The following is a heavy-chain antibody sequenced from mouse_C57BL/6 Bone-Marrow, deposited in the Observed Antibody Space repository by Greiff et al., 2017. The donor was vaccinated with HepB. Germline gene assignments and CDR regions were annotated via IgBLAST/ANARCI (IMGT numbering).Heavy chain of an antibody. CDR3: TRSGFTTVDAMDY. V-gene: IGHV1-5*01. CDR2: IYPGNSDT. D-gene: IGHD1-1*01. Sequence: VQLQQSGTVLARPGASVKMSCKTSGYTFTSYWMHWVKQRPGQGLEWMGAIYPGNSDTSYNQKFKGKAKLTAVTSASTAYMELSSLTNEDSAVYYRTRSGFTTVDAMDYWGQGTPVTVSS. J-gene: IGHJ4*01. CDR1: GYTFTSYW.